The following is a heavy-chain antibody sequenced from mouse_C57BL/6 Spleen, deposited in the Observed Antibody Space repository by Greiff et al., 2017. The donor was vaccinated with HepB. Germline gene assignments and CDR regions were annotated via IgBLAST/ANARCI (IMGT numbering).Heavy chain of an antibody. D-gene: IGHD2-2*01. J-gene: IGHJ4*01. CDR2: IDPEDGDT. Sequence: DVKLQESGAELVRPGASVKLSCTASGFNIKDYYMHWVKQRPEQGLEWIGRIDPEDGDTEYAPKFQGKATMTADTSSNTAYLQLSSLTSEDTAVYYCTPSTMVTTGAMDYWGQGTSVTVSS. CDR3: TPSTMVTTGAMDY. CDR1: GFNIKDYY. V-gene: IGHV14-1*01.